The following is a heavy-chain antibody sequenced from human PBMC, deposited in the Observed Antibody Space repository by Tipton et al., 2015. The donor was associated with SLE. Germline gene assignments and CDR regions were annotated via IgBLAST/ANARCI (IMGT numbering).Heavy chain of an antibody. V-gene: IGHV4-34*01. CDR2: INHSGST. CDR3: ASRGAAAAPGWYFDL. J-gene: IGHJ2*01. CDR1: GGSFSGYY. D-gene: IGHD6-13*01. Sequence: LRLSCAVYGGSFSGYYWSWIRQPPGKGLEWIGEINHSGSTNYNPSLKSRVTISVDTSKNQFSLKLSSVNAADTAVYYCASRGAAAAPGWYFDLWGRGTLVTVSS.